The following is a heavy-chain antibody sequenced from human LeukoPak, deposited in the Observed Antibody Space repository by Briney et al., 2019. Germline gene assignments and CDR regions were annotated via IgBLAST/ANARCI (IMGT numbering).Heavy chain of an antibody. CDR2: ISNNGEDT. V-gene: IGHV3-64*02. Sequence: GGSLRLSCAVSGFTLITYAFHWVRQAPGKGLEYVSAISNNGEDTYYADSVKGRFTISRDNSKNTLYLQMGSLRAEDMAVYYCVRGGGVVAGTYDYWGQGTLVTVSS. D-gene: IGHD6-19*01. CDR3: VRGGGVVAGTYDY. CDR1: GFTLITYA. J-gene: IGHJ4*02.